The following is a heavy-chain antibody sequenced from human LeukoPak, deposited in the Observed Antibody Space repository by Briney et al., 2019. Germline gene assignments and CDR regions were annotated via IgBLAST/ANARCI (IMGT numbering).Heavy chain of an antibody. Sequence: GGSLRLSCATSGFTFSSYGMHWVRQAPGKGLEWVAFISYDGSNQYYADSVKGRFSISRDKSKNRLYLQMNSLRIEDTAVYYCAKDGGLLYYYYYGIDVWGQGTTVTVSS. CDR2: ISYDGSNQ. J-gene: IGHJ6*02. D-gene: IGHD3-22*01. CDR3: AKDGGLLYYYYYGIDV. CDR1: GFTFSSYG. V-gene: IGHV3-30*18.